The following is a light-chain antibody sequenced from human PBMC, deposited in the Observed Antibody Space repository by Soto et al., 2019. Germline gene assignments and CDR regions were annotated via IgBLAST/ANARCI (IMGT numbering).Light chain of an antibody. CDR1: QSISSY. CDR3: QQSYSTPRVT. V-gene: IGKV1-39*01. Sequence: DIQMTQSPSSLSASVGDRVTITCRASQSISSYLNWYRQKPGKAPKLLIYAASSLQSGVPSRFSGSGSGTDFTLTISSLQPEDFATYYCQQSYSTPRVTFGPG. J-gene: IGKJ3*01. CDR2: AAS.